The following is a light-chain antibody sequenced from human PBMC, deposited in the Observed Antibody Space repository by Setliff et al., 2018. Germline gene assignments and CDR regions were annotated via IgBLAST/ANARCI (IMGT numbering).Light chain of an antibody. Sequence: QSVLTQPPSASGSPGQSVTISCTGTSSDIGGYNYVSWYQQHPGKAPKLMIYEVNKRPSGVPDRFSGSKSGNTASLTVSGLQAGDEADYYCSSYAGSRNFYVFGTGTKVTVL. CDR3: SSYAGSRNFYV. CDR1: SSDIGGYNY. J-gene: IGLJ1*01. V-gene: IGLV2-8*01. CDR2: EVN.